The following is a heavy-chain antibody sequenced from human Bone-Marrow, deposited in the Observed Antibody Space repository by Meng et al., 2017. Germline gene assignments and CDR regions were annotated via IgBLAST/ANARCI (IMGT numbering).Heavy chain of an antibody. V-gene: IGHV3-23*01. D-gene: IGHD6-19*01. CDR2: ISGSGGST. Sequence: GESLKISCAASGFTFSSHAMSWVRQAPGKGLEWVSAISGSGGSTYYADSVKGRFTISRDNSKNTLYLQMNSLKAEDTAVYYCANDVGYSSGWYTYWGRGTLVPSPQ. CDR1: GFTFSSHA. CDR3: ANDVGYSSGWYTY. J-gene: IGHJ4*02.